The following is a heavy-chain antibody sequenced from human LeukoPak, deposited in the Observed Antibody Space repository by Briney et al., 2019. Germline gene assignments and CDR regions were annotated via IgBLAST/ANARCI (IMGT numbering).Heavy chain of an antibody. CDR1: GFTFSSYA. V-gene: IGHV3-23*01. Sequence: GGSLRLSCAASGFTFSSYAMSWVRQAPGKGLEWVSAISGSGGSTYYADSVNGLFTISSDNSKNTLYLQMNSLRAEDTAVYYCAKTRLFGESLEDYWGQGTLVTVSS. CDR2: ISGSGGST. D-gene: IGHD3-10*02. CDR3: AKTRLFGESLEDY. J-gene: IGHJ4*02.